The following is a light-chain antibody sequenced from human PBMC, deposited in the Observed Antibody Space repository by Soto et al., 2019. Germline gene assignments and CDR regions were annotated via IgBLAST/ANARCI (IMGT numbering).Light chain of an antibody. CDR2: DAS. CDR3: QQYGSSPWT. CDR1: QSVSSS. J-gene: IGKJ1*01. Sequence: EIVLTQSPGTLSLSPGERATLSCRASQSVSSSLVWYQQKPGQAPRLIISDASNRATGIPDRFSGSGSGTDFTLTICRLEPEDFAVYFCQQYGSSPWTFGQGTMVEIK. V-gene: IGKV3-20*01.